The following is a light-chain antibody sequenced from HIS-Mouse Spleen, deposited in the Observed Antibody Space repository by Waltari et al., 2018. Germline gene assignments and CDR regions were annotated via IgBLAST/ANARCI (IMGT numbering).Light chain of an antibody. CDR3: QQYNSYSRT. CDR2: KAS. CDR1: QSISSW. Sequence: DIQMTQSPSTLSASVGDRVTITCRASQSISSWLAWYQQKPGKAPKLLIYKASSLESGVPSRCSGSGSGTEVTLTISSLQPDDFATYYCQQYNSYSRTFGQGTKVEIK. V-gene: IGKV1-5*03. J-gene: IGKJ1*01.